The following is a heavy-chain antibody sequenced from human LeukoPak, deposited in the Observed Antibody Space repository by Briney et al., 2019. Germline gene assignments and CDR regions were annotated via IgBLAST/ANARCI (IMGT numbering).Heavy chain of an antibody. CDR2: INPSSGGT. J-gene: IGHJ4*02. CDR1: GYTFTGYY. D-gene: IGHD5-24*01. Sequence: ASVKVSCKVSGYTFTGYYLHWVRQAPGQGLEWMGRINPSSGGTNYAQKFQGRVTMTRDTSINTAYLDLSSLRSEDTAVYYCAREGGRWLQNPPVGYWGQGTLVTVSS. CDR3: AREGGRWLQNPPVGY. V-gene: IGHV1-2*06.